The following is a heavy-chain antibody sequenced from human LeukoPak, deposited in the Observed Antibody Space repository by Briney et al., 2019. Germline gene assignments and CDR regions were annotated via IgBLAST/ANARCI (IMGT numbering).Heavy chain of an antibody. CDR1: GGSISSSSYY. V-gene: IGHV4-39*01. Sequence: PSETLSLTCTVSGGSISSSSYYWGWIRQPPGKGLEWIGSIYYSGSTYYNPSLKSRVTISVDTSKNQFSLKLSSVTAADTAVYYCARLGGAAAGTRVDWGQGTLVTVSS. D-gene: IGHD6-13*01. CDR3: ARLGGAAAGTRVD. J-gene: IGHJ4*02. CDR2: IYYSGST.